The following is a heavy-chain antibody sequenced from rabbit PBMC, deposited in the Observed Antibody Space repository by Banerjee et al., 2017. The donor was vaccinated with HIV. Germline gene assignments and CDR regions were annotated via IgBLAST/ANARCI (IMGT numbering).Heavy chain of an antibody. CDR2: IYTGSSGNT. CDR3: ARDGASYPAWTDLKL. J-gene: IGHJ3*01. V-gene: IGHV1S45*01. Sequence: QEQLEESGGDLVKPEGSLTLTCTTSGFSFSSSYWICWVRQAPGQGLEWIACIYTGSSGNTDYASWAKGRFTISKTSSTTVTLQMTTLTAADTATYFCARDGASYPAWTDLKLWGQGTLVTVS. D-gene: IGHD7-1*01. CDR1: GFSFSSSYW.